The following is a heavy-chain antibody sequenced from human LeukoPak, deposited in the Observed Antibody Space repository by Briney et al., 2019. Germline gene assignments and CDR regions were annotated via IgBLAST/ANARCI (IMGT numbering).Heavy chain of an antibody. V-gene: IGHV4-61*01. J-gene: IGHJ6*03. CDR3: AREPSYYYGSGGYYYMDV. D-gene: IGHD3-10*01. Sequence: SETLSLTCTVSGGSISSSSYYWGWIRQPPGKGLEWIGYIYYSGSTNYNPSLKSRVTISVDTSKNQFSLKLSSVTAADTAVYYCAREPSYYYGSGGYYYMDVWGKGTTVTVSS. CDR1: GGSISSSSYY. CDR2: IYYSGST.